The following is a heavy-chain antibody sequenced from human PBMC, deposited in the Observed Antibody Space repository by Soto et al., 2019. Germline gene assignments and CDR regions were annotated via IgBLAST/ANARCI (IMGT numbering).Heavy chain of an antibody. CDR2: IYYSGST. V-gene: IGHV4-39*01. CDR3: ATLVSEGFGDPNAFDY. CDR1: GGSISSSSYY. D-gene: IGHD3-10*01. Sequence: SETLSLTCTVSGGSISSSSYYWGWIRQPPGKGLEWIGSIYYSGSTYYNPSLKSRVTISVDTSKNQFSLKLSSVTAADTAVYYCATLVSEGFGDPNAFDYWGQGTLVTVSS. J-gene: IGHJ4*02.